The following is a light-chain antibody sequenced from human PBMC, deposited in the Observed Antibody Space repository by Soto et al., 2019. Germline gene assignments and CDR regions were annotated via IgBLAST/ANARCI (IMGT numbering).Light chain of an antibody. Sequence: EIVLTQYPGTVSLSPGERATLSCRASQSVSSSYLAWYQQKPGQAPRLLIYGASSRATGIPDRFSGSGSGTDFTLTISRLEPEDFAVYYCQQYGSSPKTFGQGTKVEIK. CDR3: QQYGSSPKT. CDR1: QSVSSSY. V-gene: IGKV3-20*01. J-gene: IGKJ1*01. CDR2: GAS.